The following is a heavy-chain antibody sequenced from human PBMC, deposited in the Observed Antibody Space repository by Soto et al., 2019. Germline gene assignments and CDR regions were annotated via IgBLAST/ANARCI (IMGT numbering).Heavy chain of an antibody. J-gene: IGHJ4*02. Sequence: EVQLVESGGGLIQPGGSLRLACAASGFTVSSNYMSWVRQAPGKGLGWVSVIYSGGSTYYADSVKGRFTISRDNSKSWLYLQMNSLRAEDTAVYYCAGDCCASRHVGYWGKGTLVTVSS. CDR2: IYSGGST. V-gene: IGHV3-53*01. CDR1: GFTVSSNY. D-gene: IGHD1-26*01. CDR3: AGDCCASRHVGY.